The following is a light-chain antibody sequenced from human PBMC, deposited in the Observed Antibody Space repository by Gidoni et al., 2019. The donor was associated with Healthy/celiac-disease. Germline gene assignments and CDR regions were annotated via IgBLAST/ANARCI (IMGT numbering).Light chain of an antibody. Sequence: IQLTPSPSSLSASVGDRVTITCRARQGISSYLDWYQQKPGKAPKLLIYAASTLQSGVPSRFSGSGSGTDFTLTISSLQPEDFATYYCQQLNSYPLTFGGGTKVEIK. J-gene: IGKJ4*01. CDR3: QQLNSYPLT. CDR2: AAS. CDR1: QGISSY. V-gene: IGKV1-9*01.